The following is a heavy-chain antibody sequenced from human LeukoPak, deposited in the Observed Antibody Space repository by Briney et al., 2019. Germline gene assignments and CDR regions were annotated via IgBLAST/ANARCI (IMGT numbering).Heavy chain of an antibody. Sequence: GGSLRLSCAASGFSFGDFYMTWIRQAPGKGLEWLSHISPSSTYTNFADSVKGRFTISRDNANNSLYLQMNSLRAEDTAVYYCARGRYDMDVWGQGTTVTVSS. J-gene: IGHJ6*02. CDR1: GFSFGDFY. CDR3: ARGRYDMDV. CDR2: ISPSSTYT. V-gene: IGHV3-11*06.